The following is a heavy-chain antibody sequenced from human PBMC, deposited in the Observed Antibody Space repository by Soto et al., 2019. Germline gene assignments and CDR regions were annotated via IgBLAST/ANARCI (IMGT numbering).Heavy chain of an antibody. Sequence: PSETLSLTCTVSGGSISSGGYYWSWIRQHPGKGLEWIGYLYYSGSPYYNPSLTSRVTISVDTSKNQFSLKLSSVTAADPAVYYCARGHYYDTNGEFDRCGQGTLVIVSS. CDR2: LYYSGSP. J-gene: IGHJ5*02. CDR1: GGSISSGGYY. V-gene: IGHV4-31*03. D-gene: IGHD3-22*01. CDR3: ARGHYYDTNGEFDR.